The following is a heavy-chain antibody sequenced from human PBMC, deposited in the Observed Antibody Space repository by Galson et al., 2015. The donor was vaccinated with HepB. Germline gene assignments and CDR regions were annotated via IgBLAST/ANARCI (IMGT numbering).Heavy chain of an antibody. V-gene: IGHV4-39*07. CDR3: ARGLPHSSSSLPYYYMDV. J-gene: IGHJ6*03. Sequence: ETLSLTCTVSGGSISSSSYYWGWIRQPPGKGLEWIGSIYYSGSTYYNPSLKSRVTISVDTSKNQFSLKLSSVTAADTAVYYCARGLPHSSSSLPYYYMDVWGKGTTVTVSS. CDR2: IYYSGST. D-gene: IGHD6-6*01. CDR1: GGSISSSSYY.